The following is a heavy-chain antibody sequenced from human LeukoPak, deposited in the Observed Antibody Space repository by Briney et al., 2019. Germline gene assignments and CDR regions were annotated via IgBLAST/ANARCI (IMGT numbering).Heavy chain of an antibody. CDR3: ARQVVVAATPTYFYYYMDV. CDR1: GGSFSSGNYY. V-gene: IGHV4-61*02. D-gene: IGHD2-15*01. J-gene: IGHJ6*03. Sequence: SESLSLTCTVSGGSFSSGNYYWSWLRQAAGRGLEWCGRIYTSGSTNYNPTVKSRVTITVNTSKNQFSLKQSPMTAAAAAVYYCARQVVVAATPTYFYYYMDVWGKGTTVTISS. CDR2: IYTSGST.